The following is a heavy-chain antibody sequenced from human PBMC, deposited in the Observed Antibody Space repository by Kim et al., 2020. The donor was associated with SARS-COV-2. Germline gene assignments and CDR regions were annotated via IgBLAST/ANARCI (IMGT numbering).Heavy chain of an antibody. D-gene: IGHD6-19*01. V-gene: IGHV3-23*01. Sequence: GGSLRLSCAASGFTFSRYAMSWVRQAPGKGPEWIAAVNNGGNAYYANSAQGRFTVSRDNNRNTPDLQMNSLTAEDTAPFFCAKDYPSSGWPTFDSWGQGT. J-gene: IGHJ4*02. CDR3: AKDYPSSGWPTFDS. CDR1: GFTFSRYA. CDR2: VNNGGNA.